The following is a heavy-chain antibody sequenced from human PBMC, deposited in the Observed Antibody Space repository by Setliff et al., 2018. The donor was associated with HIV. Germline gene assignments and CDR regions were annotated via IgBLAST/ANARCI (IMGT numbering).Heavy chain of an antibody. CDR1: GYTFSNYG. V-gene: IGHV1-18*01. CDR2: ITSYNGNT. D-gene: IGHD6-19*01. J-gene: IGHJ4*02. CDR3: AREVRVAVAGLGY. Sequence: GASVKVSCKASGYTFSNYGITWVRQAPGQGLEWMGWITSYNGNTNYAKKFKGRVTMTTDTSTSTAYMELRSLRSDDTAVYYCAREVRVAVAGLGYWGQGTLVTVSS.